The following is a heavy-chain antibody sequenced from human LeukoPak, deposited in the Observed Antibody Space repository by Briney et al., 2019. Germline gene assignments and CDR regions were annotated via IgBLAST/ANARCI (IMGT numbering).Heavy chain of an antibody. V-gene: IGHV4-39*07. Sequence: SETLSLTCTVSGGSISSSSYYWGWIRQPPGKGLEWIGSIYYSGSTYYNPSLKSRVTISVDTSKNQFSLKLSPVTAADTAVYYCARILYRGIDYWGQGTLVTVSS. CDR1: GGSISSSSYY. CDR3: ARILYRGIDY. D-gene: IGHD5-12*01. CDR2: IYYSGST. J-gene: IGHJ4*02.